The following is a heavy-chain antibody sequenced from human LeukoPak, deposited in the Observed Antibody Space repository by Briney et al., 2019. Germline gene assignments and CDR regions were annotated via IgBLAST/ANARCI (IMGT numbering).Heavy chain of an antibody. CDR2: ISGSGGST. V-gene: IGHV3-23*01. Sequence: TGGSLRLSCAASGFTFSSYAMSWVRQAPGKGLEWVSAISGSGGSTYYADSVKGRFTISRDNSKNTLYLQMNTLRAEDTAVYYCAKSYYYNSGSWGIFDYWGQGTLVTVSS. D-gene: IGHD3-10*01. CDR3: AKSYYYNSGSWGIFDY. CDR1: GFTFSSYA. J-gene: IGHJ4*02.